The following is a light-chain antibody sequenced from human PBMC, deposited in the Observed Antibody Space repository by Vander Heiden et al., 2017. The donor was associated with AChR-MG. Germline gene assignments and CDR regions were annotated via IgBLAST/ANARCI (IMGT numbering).Light chain of an antibody. CDR1: KLGDKY. CDR3: QAWDDSTVV. V-gene: IGLV3-1*01. Sequence: SYELAQPPSVSVSPGQTASITCFGDKLGDKYASWYHQKPGQSPVLVIYLDRTRPSGIPERFSGYNSGNTATLTISATQPMDGAYYYCQAWDDSTVVFGGGTKLTVL. J-gene: IGLJ2*01. CDR2: LDR.